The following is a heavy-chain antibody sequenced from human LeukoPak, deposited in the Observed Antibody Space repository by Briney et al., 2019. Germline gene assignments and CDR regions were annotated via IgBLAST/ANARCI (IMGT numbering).Heavy chain of an antibody. J-gene: IGHJ3*01. CDR2: INHSGST. CDR3: ARGMWFDTLFSAFDV. V-gene: IGHV4-34*01. Sequence: SETLSLTCAVYGGSFSGYYWSWIRQPPGKGLEWIGEINHSGSTNYNPSLKSRVTISVDTSKNQFSLKLSSVTAADTALYYCARGMWFDTLFSAFDVWGQGTMVSVSS. CDR1: GGSFSGYY. D-gene: IGHD3-10*01.